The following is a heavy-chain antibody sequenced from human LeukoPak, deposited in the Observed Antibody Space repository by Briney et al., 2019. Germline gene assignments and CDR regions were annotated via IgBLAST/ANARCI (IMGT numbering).Heavy chain of an antibody. J-gene: IGHJ4*02. D-gene: IGHD5-24*01. CDR3: ARDGVATNDWQPDY. CDR2: TSSSGSTI. Sequence: GGSLRLSCAASGFTFSSYEMNWVRQAPGKGLEWVSYTSSSGSTIYYADSVKGRFTISRDNAKNSLYLQMNSLRAEDTAVCYCARDGVATNDWQPDYWGQGTLVTVSS. CDR1: GFTFSSYE. V-gene: IGHV3-48*03.